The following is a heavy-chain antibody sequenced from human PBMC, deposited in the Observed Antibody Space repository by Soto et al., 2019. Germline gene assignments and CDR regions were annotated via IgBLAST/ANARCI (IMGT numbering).Heavy chain of an antibody. CDR1: GFTFSSYA. Sequence: GGSLRLSCAASGFTFSSYAMSWVRQAPGKGLEWVSAISGSGGSTYYADSVKGRFTISRDNSKNTLYLQMNSLKAEDTAVSYCAKYWNYYYYYMDVWGKGTTVTVSS. CDR2: ISGSGGST. CDR3: AKYWNYYYYYMDV. D-gene: IGHD2-15*01. V-gene: IGHV3-23*01. J-gene: IGHJ6*03.